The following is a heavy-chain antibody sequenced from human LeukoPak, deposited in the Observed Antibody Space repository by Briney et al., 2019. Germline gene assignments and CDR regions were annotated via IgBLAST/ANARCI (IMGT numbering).Heavy chain of an antibody. CDR2: INHSGST. CDR1: GGSFSGYY. V-gene: IGHV4-34*01. D-gene: IGHD3-22*01. Sequence: PSETLSLTCAVYGGSFSGYYWSWIRQPPGKALEWIGEINHSGSTNYNPSLKSRVTISVDTSKNQFSLKLSSVTAADTAVYYCARGQGRMYYYDSSGYYYGYWGQGTLVTVSS. J-gene: IGHJ4*02. CDR3: ARGQGRMYYYDSSGYYYGY.